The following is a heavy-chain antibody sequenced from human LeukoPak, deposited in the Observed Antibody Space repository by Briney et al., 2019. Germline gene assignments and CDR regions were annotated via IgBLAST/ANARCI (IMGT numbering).Heavy chain of an antibody. CDR2: ISWNSGSI. CDR3: AREYPHYGMDV. CDR1: GFTFDDYA. J-gene: IGHJ6*02. Sequence: GGSLRLSCAASGFTFDDYAMHWVRQAPGKGLEWVSGISWNSGSIGYADSVKGRFTISRDNAKNSLYLQMNSLRAEDTAVCYCAREYPHYGMDVWGQGTTVTVSS. V-gene: IGHV3-9*01.